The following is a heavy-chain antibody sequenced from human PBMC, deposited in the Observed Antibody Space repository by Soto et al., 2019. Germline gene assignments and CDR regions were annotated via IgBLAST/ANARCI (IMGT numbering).Heavy chain of an antibody. V-gene: IGHV3-74*01. CDR2: INSDGSST. Sequence: GGSLRLSCAASGFTFSSYWMHWVRQAPGKGLVWVSRINSDGSSTSYADSVKGRFTISRDNAKNTLYVQMNSLRAEDTAVYYCARGGYCSNGVCYSNYYGLDAWGQGTTVTVSS. J-gene: IGHJ6*02. CDR1: GFTFSSYW. D-gene: IGHD2-8*01. CDR3: ARGGYCSNGVCYSNYYGLDA.